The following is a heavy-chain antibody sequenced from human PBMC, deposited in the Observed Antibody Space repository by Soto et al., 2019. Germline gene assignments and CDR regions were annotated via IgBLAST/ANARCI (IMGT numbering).Heavy chain of an antibody. J-gene: IGHJ6*02. CDR2: IYHTGST. CDR1: VGSVSSSIYY. CDR3: GGLQRGPDYYYGMDV. V-gene: IGHV4-39*01. D-gene: IGHD4-4*01. Sequence: SETLSLTCIVSVGSVSSSIYYWGWIRQPPGKGLQWIGSIYHTGSTFYNPSLKSRVTMSVDTSKNQFSLNLRSVTAADTAVYYCGGLQRGPDYYYGMDVWGQGTTVTVSS.